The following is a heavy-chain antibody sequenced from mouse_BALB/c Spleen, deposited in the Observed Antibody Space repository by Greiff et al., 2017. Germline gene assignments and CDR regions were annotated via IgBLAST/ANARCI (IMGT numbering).Heavy chain of an antibody. CDR2: ISSGGST. D-gene: IGHD2-1*01. Sequence: VQLKESGGGLVKPGGSLKLSCAASGFTFSSYAMSWVRQTPEKRLEWVASISSGGSTYYPDSVKGRFTISRDNARNILYLQMSSLRSEDTAMYYCARGYGNYAMDYWGQGTSVTVSS. J-gene: IGHJ4*01. CDR3: ARGYGNYAMDY. CDR1: GFTFSSYA. V-gene: IGHV5-6-5*01.